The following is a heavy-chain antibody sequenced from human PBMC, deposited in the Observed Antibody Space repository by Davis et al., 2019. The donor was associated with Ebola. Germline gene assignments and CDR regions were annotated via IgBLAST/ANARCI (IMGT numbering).Heavy chain of an antibody. D-gene: IGHD6-19*01. J-gene: IGHJ6*02. CDR3: ARSPLIAVAGTRGMDV. V-gene: IGHV4-59*01. CDR2: IYYSGNT. Sequence: PSETLSLTCTVSGGSINSYYWSWIRQPPGKGLEWIGYIYYSGNTNYNPSLKSRVTISVDTSKNQFSLKLTSVTAADTAVYYCARSPLIAVAGTRGMDVWGQGTTVTVSS. CDR1: GGSINSYY.